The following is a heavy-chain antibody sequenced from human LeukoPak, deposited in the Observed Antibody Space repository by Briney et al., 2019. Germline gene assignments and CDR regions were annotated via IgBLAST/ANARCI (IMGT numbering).Heavy chain of an antibody. CDR2: IYYSGST. D-gene: IGHD3-3*01. J-gene: IGHJ6*03. CDR1: GGSISSYY. CDR3: ARGGSYYDFWSGYYDYYYYMDV. Sequence: SETLSLTCTVSGGSISSYYWSWIRQPPGKGLEWIGYIYYSGSTNYNPSLKSRVTISVDSSKNQFSLRLTSVTAADTAVYYCARGGSYYDFWSGYYDYYYYMDVWGKGTTVTVSS. V-gene: IGHV4-59*01.